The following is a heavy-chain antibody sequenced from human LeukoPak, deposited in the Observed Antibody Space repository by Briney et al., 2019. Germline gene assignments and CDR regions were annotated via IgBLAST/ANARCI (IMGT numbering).Heavy chain of an antibody. D-gene: IGHD2-2*01. Sequence: PSETLSLTCTVSGGSISSGDYYWSWIRQPPGKGLEWIGYIYYSGSTYYNPSLKSRVTISVDTSKNQFSLKLSSVTAADTAVYYCARGIESSTSWIDPWGQGTLVTVSS. J-gene: IGHJ5*02. CDR1: GGSISSGDYY. CDR3: ARGIESSTSWIDP. V-gene: IGHV4-30-4*02. CDR2: IYYSGST.